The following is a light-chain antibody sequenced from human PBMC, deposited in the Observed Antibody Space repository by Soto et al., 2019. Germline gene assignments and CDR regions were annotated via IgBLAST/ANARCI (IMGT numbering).Light chain of an antibody. Sequence: IQMTQSPSSLSASVEDRFTITCRASQNRDEWMAWYQHKPGKAPKLLIYRASMLESGVPSRFSGSGSGTEFTLTISGLQPDDFATYYCQQYHRWTFGQGTKVDIK. CDR3: QQYHRWT. CDR1: QNRDEW. CDR2: RAS. J-gene: IGKJ1*01. V-gene: IGKV1-5*03.